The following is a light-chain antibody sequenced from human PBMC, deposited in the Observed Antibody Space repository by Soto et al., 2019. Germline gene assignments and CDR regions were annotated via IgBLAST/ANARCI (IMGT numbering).Light chain of an antibody. Sequence: DIQMTQTRSSLSASVGDIVTSTCGASQSIRRFLNWYQQKPGKAPKLLIYAASSLESGVPSRFSGSGSGTGFTLTISSLQPEDFATYHCQQSYSTPVTFGQGTRLEI. V-gene: IGKV1-39*01. CDR3: QQSYSTPVT. CDR1: QSIRRF. J-gene: IGKJ5*01. CDR2: AAS.